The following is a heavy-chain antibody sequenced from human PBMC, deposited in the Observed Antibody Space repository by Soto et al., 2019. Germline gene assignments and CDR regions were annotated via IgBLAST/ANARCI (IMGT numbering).Heavy chain of an antibody. V-gene: IGHV4-39*01. Sequence: QLQLQESGPGLVKPSETLSLTCTVSGGSISSSSYYWGWIRQPPGKGLEWIGSIYYSGSTYYNPSLKSRVTISVDTSKNQFSRKLSSVTAADTAVYYCARRQLGTYYYYYYGMDVWGQGTTVTVSS. CDR1: GGSISSSSYY. D-gene: IGHD6-13*01. J-gene: IGHJ6*02. CDR2: IYYSGST. CDR3: ARRQLGTYYYYYYGMDV.